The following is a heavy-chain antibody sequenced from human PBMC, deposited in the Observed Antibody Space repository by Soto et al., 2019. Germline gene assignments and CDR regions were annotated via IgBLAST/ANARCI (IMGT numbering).Heavy chain of an antibody. CDR1: GFTFSDHY. CDR3: VRSGDNYNLLEX. J-gene: IGHJ4*02. Sequence: WGSLRLSCAASGFTFSDHYMSWIRQAPGKGLEWIGYSSNSGSLTRYEDSVNGRLYISMDNSNNSLYLQINSLRGDDTAIYYCVRSGDNYNLLEXWGQGTPVTVSX. D-gene: IGHD1-1*01. CDR2: SSNSGSLT. V-gene: IGHV3-11*06.